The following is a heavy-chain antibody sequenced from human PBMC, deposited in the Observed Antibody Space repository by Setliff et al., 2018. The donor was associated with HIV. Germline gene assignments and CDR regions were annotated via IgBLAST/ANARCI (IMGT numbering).Heavy chain of an antibody. CDR2: IHPSGVA. V-gene: IGHV4-61*09. CDR3: ARGLDQEKSAY. CDR1: GDTVNSGHYY. Sequence: SETLSLTCNVSGDTVNSGHYYWSWIRQPAGKGLEWVGHIHPSGVADANPSLRRRVTIAVDAAKNQFSLTLTSVSATDTAVYYCARGLDQEKSAYWGLGTLVTVSS. D-gene: IGHD6-19*01. J-gene: IGHJ4*02.